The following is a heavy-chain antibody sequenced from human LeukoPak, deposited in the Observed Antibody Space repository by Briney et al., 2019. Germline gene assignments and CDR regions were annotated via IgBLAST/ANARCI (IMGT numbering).Heavy chain of an antibody. CDR2: IKQDGSEK. V-gene: IGHV3-7*01. CDR1: GFTSSSYW. CDR3: ARDLLITGTTRYYYYYYGMDV. D-gene: IGHD1-7*01. J-gene: IGHJ6*02. Sequence: GGSLRLSCAASGFTSSSYWMSWVRQAPGKGLEWVANIKQDGSEKYYVDSVKGRFTISRDNAKNSLYLQMNSLRAEDTAVYYCARDLLITGTTRYYYYYYGMDVWGQGTTVTVSS.